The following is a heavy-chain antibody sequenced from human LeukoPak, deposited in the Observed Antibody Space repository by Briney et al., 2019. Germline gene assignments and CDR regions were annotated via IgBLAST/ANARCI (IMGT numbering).Heavy chain of an antibody. J-gene: IGHJ3*02. CDR3: AREEGSGWYGLAFDI. CDR1: GFIFRSYE. CDR2: ISSSGSTI. D-gene: IGHD6-19*01. Sequence: GGSLRLSCAASGFIFRSYEMNWVRQAPGKGLEWVSYISSSGSTIYYADSVKGRFTISRDNAKNSLYLQMNSLRAEDTAVYYCAREEGSGWYGLAFDIWGQGTMVTVSS. V-gene: IGHV3-48*03.